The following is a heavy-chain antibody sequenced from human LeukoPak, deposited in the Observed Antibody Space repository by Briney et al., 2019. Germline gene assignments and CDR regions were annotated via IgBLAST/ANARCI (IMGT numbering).Heavy chain of an antibody. CDR1: GFTFSSYS. CDR2: ISSSSSYI. D-gene: IGHD6-6*01. Sequence: GGSLRLSCAASGFTFSSYSMNWVRQAPGKGLEWVSSISSSSSYIYYADSVKGRFTISRDNAKNSLYLQMNSPRAEDTAVYYCARASSSYLFDYWGRGTLVTVSS. V-gene: IGHV3-21*01. CDR3: ARASSSYLFDY. J-gene: IGHJ4*02.